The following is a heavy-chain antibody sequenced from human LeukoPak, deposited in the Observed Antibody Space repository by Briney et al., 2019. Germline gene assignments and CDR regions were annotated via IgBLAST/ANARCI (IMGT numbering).Heavy chain of an antibody. D-gene: IGHD3-10*02. CDR2: IYTSGST. V-gene: IGHV4-4*07. Sequence: PSETMSLTSTVASGSISRYYWGWIRQPAGKGLEWIGRIYTSGSTNNHRSLKSRVTMSVDTSKNQLSLKLSSVTAADTAFYSCARYGDYVSWYFDLWGRGTLVTVSS. CDR3: ARYGDYVSWYFDL. CDR1: SGSISRYY. J-gene: IGHJ2*01.